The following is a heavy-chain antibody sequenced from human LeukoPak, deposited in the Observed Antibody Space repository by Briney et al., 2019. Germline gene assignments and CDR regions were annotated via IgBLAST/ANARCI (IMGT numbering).Heavy chain of an antibody. CDR1: GFTFSSYE. D-gene: IGHD3-16*01. CDR2: ISSSGSTI. V-gene: IGHV3-48*03. J-gene: IGHJ3*01. CDR3: ARDFLHLGG. Sequence: GGSLRLSCAASGFTFSSYEMNWVRQAPGKGLEWVSYISSSGSTIYYADSVKGRFTISRDNAKNTLYLQMSSLRAEDTAVYYCARDFLHLGGWGQGTMVTVSS.